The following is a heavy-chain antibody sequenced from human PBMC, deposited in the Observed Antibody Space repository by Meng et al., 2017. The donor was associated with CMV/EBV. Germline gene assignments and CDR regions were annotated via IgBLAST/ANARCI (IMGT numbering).Heavy chain of an antibody. Sequence: SGPTLVKPTQTLTLTCTFPGLSLSTSGMRVSWIRQPPGKALEWLARIDWDDDKFYSTSLKTRLTISKDTSKNQVVLTMTNMDPVDTATYYCARINELNLDYWGQGTLVTVSS. J-gene: IGHJ4*02. CDR1: GLSLSTSGMR. CDR3: ARINELNLDY. V-gene: IGHV2-70D*14. CDR2: IDWDDDK. D-gene: IGHD1-1*01.